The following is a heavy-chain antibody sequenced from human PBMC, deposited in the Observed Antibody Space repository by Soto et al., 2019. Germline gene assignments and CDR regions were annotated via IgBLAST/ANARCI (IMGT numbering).Heavy chain of an antibody. CDR2: ISYDGSNK. CDR1: GFTFSSYA. CDR3: ARDLYTAMVYYFDY. Sequence: GGSLRLSCAASGFTFSSYAMHWVRQAPGKGLEWVAVISYDGSNKYYADSVKGRFTISRDNSKNTLYLQMNSLRAEDTAVYYCARDLYTAMVYYFDYWGHGTLVTVSS. D-gene: IGHD5-18*01. J-gene: IGHJ4*01. V-gene: IGHV3-30-3*01.